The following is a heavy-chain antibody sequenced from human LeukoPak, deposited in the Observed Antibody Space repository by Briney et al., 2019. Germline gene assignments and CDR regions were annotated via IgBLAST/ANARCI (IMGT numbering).Heavy chain of an antibody. CDR1: GGSISSYY. Sequence: SETLSLTCTVSGGSISSYYWNWIRQPPGKGLEWIGEINHSGSTNYNPSLKSRVTISVDTSKNQFSLKLSSVTAADTAVYYCARGRVWSGYYTGRTPVDYWGQGTLVTVSS. V-gene: IGHV4-34*01. D-gene: IGHD3-3*01. CDR3: ARGRVWSGYYTGRTPVDY. J-gene: IGHJ4*02. CDR2: INHSGST.